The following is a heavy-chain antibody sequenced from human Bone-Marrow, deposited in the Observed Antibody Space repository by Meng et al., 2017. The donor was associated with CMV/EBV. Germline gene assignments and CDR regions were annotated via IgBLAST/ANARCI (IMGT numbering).Heavy chain of an antibody. J-gene: IGHJ5*02. CDR2: IRYDGSNK. CDR3: ARVAEVRFLDYRFDP. V-gene: IGHV3-30*02. D-gene: IGHD3-3*01. Sequence: GESLKISCAASGFTFSSYGMHWVRQAPGKGLEWVAFIRYDGSNKYYADSVKGRFTVSRDNTNNTLFLQMNSLRAEDTAIYYCARVAEVRFLDYRFDPWGQGTLVTVSS. CDR1: GFTFSSYG.